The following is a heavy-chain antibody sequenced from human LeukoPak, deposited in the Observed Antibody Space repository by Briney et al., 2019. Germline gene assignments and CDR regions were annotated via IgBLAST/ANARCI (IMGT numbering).Heavy chain of an antibody. V-gene: IGHV3-23*01. CDR3: ARELEGSSIRWLDP. CDR1: GFTFNRYT. D-gene: IGHD2-2*01. Sequence: GGSLRLSCAASGFTFNRYTMIWLRQAPAKGLEWVSAISDCGETYFTDSVEGRFTISRDDSKNALWPQMSSMRAEDTAVYYCARELEGSSIRWLDPWGQGILVTVSS. CDR2: ISDCGET. J-gene: IGHJ5*02.